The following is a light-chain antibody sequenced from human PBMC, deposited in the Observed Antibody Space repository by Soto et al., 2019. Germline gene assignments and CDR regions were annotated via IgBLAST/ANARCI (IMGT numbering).Light chain of an antibody. V-gene: IGKV1-33*01. CDR3: QQYYNSVLT. CDR1: QDISNY. J-gene: IGKJ4*01. CDR2: DAS. Sequence: DIQMTQSPSSLSASVGDRVTITCQASQDISNYLNWYQQKPGKAPKLLIYDASNLETGVPSRFSGSGSGTDFTLTISSLQPEDSASYYCQQYYNSVLTFGGGTKVDIK.